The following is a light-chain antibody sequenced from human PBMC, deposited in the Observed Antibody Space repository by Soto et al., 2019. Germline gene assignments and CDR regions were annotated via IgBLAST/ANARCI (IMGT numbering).Light chain of an antibody. V-gene: IGKV1D-13*01. CDR1: QGIATG. CDR3: QQYTNTNNPWM. J-gene: IGKJ1*01. Sequence: IQLTQWPSSLSASIRDSVSITCRASQGIATGLAWYQQKPGKAPKLLVYDASTLQSGVASRFSGSGSGTEFTLIISGLQPDDSATYYRQQYTNTNNPWMFGQGTKVDIK. CDR2: DAS.